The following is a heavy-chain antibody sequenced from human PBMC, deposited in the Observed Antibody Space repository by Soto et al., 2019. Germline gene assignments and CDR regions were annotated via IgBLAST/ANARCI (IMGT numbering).Heavy chain of an antibody. J-gene: IGHJ6*02. CDR1: GYSFTNYG. CDR3: ARGLYHDFPVPWYGMDV. Sequence: QVQLVQSGGEVKKPGASVKVSCKASGYSFTNYGINWVRQAPGQGFEWMGWTSNYNGNSKYAEDVQDRITMTTDPFTNITYMELRSLRSDDTAVYFCARGLYHDFPVPWYGMDVWGQGTTVTVSS. V-gene: IGHV1-18*01. CDR2: TSNYNGNS. D-gene: IGHD3-3*01.